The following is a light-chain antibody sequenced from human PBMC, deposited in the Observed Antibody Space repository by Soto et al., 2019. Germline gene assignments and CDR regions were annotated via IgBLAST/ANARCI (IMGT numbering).Light chain of an antibody. CDR3: QKYNSDART. J-gene: IGKJ1*01. Sequence: DIQMTQSPSSLAASVGDRVTITCRASQGVIDCLVWYQQKPGKHPKRLIYDASTLQSGVPSRFSGSGAGTDFTLTISSLQPEDVATYYWQKYNSDARTFGQGTKVEIK. CDR1: QGVIDC. CDR2: DAS. V-gene: IGKV1-27*01.